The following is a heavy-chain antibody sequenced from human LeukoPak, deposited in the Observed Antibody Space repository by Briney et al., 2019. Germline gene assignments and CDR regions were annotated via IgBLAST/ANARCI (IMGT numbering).Heavy chain of an antibody. V-gene: IGHV4-59*01. CDR1: GGSITSYY. CDR3: AKWHEKLLASDS. Sequence: SETLSLTCAVSGGSITSYYWNWIRQPPGKGLEWIGYIHHTGKNWYNPPLQSRITLSVDTSKSEFSLRLNSVTAADTAVYYCAKWHEKLLASDSWGQGTLVTVSS. CDR2: IHHTGKN. D-gene: IGHD1-7*01. J-gene: IGHJ4*02.